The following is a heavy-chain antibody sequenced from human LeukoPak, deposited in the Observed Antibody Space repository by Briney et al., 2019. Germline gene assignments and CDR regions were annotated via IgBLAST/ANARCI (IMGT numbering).Heavy chain of an antibody. J-gene: IGHJ4*02. Sequence: SETLSLTCAVSGGSISSSNWWSWVRQPPGKGLEWIGEIYHSGSTNYNPPLKSRVTISVDKSKNQFSLKLSSVTAADTAVYYCASLYSSGPRDYWGQGTLVTVSS. CDR3: ASLYSSGPRDY. CDR2: IYHSGST. V-gene: IGHV4-4*02. CDR1: GGSISSSNW. D-gene: IGHD6-19*01.